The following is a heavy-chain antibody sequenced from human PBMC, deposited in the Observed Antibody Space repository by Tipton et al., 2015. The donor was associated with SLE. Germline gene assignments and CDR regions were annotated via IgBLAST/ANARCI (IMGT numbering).Heavy chain of an antibody. CDR3: ARSAPDSSAYPTFFDY. V-gene: IGHV4-38-2*02. CDR1: GYSVSNIYY. J-gene: IGHJ4*02. D-gene: IGHD3-22*01. CDR2: IYHSGSI. Sequence: TLSLTCTVSGYSVSNIYYWGWIRQSPGEGLEWIGSIYHSGSIYYNPSLKGRVTISLDTSQNQMSLKLNSVIAADTAVYYCARSAPDSSAYPTFFDYWGQGTPVTVSS.